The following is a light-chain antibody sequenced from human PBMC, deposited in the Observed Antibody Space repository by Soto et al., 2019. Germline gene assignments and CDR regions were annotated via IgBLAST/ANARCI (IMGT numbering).Light chain of an antibody. CDR1: QSIDNW. V-gene: IGKV1-5*03. J-gene: IGKJ4*01. Sequence: DIPMTQSPSTLSASVGDRVTITCRASQSIDNWLAWYQQKPGKAPKLLIYKASSLESGVPSRFSGSGYGTEFTLTISSLQPDDFATYYCQQYNSTPLTFGGGTKVEIK. CDR2: KAS. CDR3: QQYNSTPLT.